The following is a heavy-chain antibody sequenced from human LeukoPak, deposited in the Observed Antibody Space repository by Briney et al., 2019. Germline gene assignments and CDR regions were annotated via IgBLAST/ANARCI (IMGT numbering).Heavy chain of an antibody. CDR2: IDSGGKT. CDR1: EFTVSTNY. D-gene: IGHD6-13*01. CDR3: AKTYSSSRAHYYYYYYMDV. V-gene: IGHV3-66*01. Sequence: GGSLRLSCAASEFTVSTNYMTWVRQAPGKGLEWVSVIDSGGKTYYADSVKGRFTISRDNSKNMLYLQMNSLRAEDTAVYYCAKTYSSSRAHYYYYYYMDVWGKGTTVTISS. J-gene: IGHJ6*03.